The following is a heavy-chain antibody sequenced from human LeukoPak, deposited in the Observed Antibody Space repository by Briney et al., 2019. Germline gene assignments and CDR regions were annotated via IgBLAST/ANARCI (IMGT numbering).Heavy chain of an antibody. V-gene: IGHV4-4*07. Sequence: PSETLSLTCTVSGGSISSYYWSWIRQPAGKGLEWIGRIYTSGSTNYNPSLKSRVTISVDTSKNQFSLNLRSVTAADTAVYYCARTDSSGYRTTFDYWGQGTLVTVSS. CDR3: ARTDSSGYRTTFDY. CDR2: IYTSGST. CDR1: GGSISSYY. J-gene: IGHJ4*02. D-gene: IGHD3-22*01.